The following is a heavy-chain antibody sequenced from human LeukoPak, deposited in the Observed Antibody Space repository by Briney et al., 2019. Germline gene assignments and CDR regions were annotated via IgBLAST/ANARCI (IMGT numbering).Heavy chain of an antibody. V-gene: IGHV3-30*03. CDR1: GFTFSSYS. D-gene: IGHD3-22*01. Sequence: GGSLRLSCAASGFTFSSYSMNWVRQAPGKGLEWVAVMSYDGSNKYYADSVKGRFTISRDNSKNTLYLQMNTLRAEDTAVYYCARDPTYYYDSSGSPGAFDIWGQGTMVTVSS. J-gene: IGHJ3*02. CDR3: ARDPTYYYDSSGSPGAFDI. CDR2: MSYDGSNK.